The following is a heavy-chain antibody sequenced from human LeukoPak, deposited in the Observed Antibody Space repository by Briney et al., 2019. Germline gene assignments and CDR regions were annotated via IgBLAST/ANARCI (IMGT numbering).Heavy chain of an antibody. V-gene: IGHV3-23*01. CDR2: ISGSGDST. CDR3: AKAGYYYGSGSYRLDY. Sequence: PGGSLRLSCAASGFTFSSYGMSWVRQAPGKGLEWVSAISGSGDSTYYADSVKGRFTISRDNSKNTLYLQMNSLRAEDTAVYYCAKAGYYYGSGSYRLDYWGQGSLVTVSS. J-gene: IGHJ4*02. CDR1: GFTFSSYG. D-gene: IGHD3-10*01.